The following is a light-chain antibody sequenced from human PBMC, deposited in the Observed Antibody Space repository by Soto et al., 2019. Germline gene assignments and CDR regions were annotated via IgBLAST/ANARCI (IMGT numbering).Light chain of an antibody. J-gene: IGLJ2*01. CDR3: QAWDSSTAYVV. CDR2: QDN. Sequence: SSELTQPPSVSVSPGQTASITCSGDKLGDKYACWYQQKPGQSPVLVIYQDNKRPSGIPARFSASNSGNTATLTISGTQAMDEADYYCQAWDSSTAYVVFGGGTQLTVL. V-gene: IGLV3-1*01. CDR1: KLGDKY.